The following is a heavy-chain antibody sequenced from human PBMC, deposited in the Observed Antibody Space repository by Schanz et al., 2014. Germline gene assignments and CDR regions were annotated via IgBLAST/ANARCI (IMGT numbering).Heavy chain of an antibody. D-gene: IGHD3-10*01. V-gene: IGHV3-11*01. Sequence: VQLVESGGGLVKPGGSLRLSCVVSGFTVSANYMSWVRQAPGKGLEWLSYISRDGTTSYYADSVKGRFTISRDNAKNSLYLEMTSLRGEDTAVYYCARDGFGGYLDSWGQGTLVTVSS. J-gene: IGHJ4*02. CDR3: ARDGFGGYLDS. CDR1: GFTVSANY. CDR2: ISRDGTTS.